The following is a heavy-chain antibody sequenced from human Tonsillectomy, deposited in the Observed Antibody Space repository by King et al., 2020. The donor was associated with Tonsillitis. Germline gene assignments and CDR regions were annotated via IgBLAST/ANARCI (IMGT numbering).Heavy chain of an antibody. CDR2: IYHSGST. V-gene: IGHV4-4*02. CDR1: GGSISSSNW. D-gene: IGHD6-13*01. CDR3: ARKAAQQLATDFDY. Sequence: QLQESGPGLVKPSGTLSLTCAVSGGSISSSNWWSWVRQPPGKGLEWIGEIYHSGSTNYNPSLKSRVTISVNKPKNQFSLKLGSVTAADTAGYYCARKAAQQLATDFDYWGQGTLVTASS. J-gene: IGHJ4*02.